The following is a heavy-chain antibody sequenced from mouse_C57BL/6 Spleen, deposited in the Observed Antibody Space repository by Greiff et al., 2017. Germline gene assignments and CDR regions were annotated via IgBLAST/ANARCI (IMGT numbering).Heavy chain of an antibody. Sequence: VQLQQSGAELVRPGASVTLSCKASGYTFTDYEMHWVKQTPVHGLEWIGAIDPETGGTAYNQKFKGKAILTADKSSSTAYMELRSLTSEDSAVYYCTTVDGYYYAMDYWGQGTSVTVSS. J-gene: IGHJ4*01. CDR1: GYTFTDYE. V-gene: IGHV1-15*01. CDR2: IDPETGGT. D-gene: IGHD2-3*01. CDR3: TTVDGYYYAMDY.